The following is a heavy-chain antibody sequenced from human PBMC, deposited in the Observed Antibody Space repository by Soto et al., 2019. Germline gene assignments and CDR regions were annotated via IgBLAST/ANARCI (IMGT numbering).Heavy chain of an antibody. Sequence: SETQSNTCTVSGGTISSGGYYWSRIHQHPGKGLEWIGYIYYSGSTYYNPSLKSRVTISVDTSKNQFSLKLSSVTAADTGVDYCGRGGVLAAMFVWGQGTMVTVSS. D-gene: IGHD2-2*01. J-gene: IGHJ6*01. CDR1: GGTISSGGYY. CDR3: GRGGVLAAMFV. V-gene: IGHV4-31*03. CDR2: IYYSGST.